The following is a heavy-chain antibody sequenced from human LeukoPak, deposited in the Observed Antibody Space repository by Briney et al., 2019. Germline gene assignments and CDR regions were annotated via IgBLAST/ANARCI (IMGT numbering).Heavy chain of an antibody. Sequence: GGSLRLSCAASGFTVSSNYMSWVRQAPGKGLEWVSVIYSGGSTYYADSVKGRFTISRDNSKNTLYLQMNSLRAEDTAVYYCARHTSSTDYYSAFDFWGQGTMVTISS. CDR3: ARHTSSTDYYSAFDF. V-gene: IGHV3-53*01. CDR1: GFTVSSNY. J-gene: IGHJ3*01. D-gene: IGHD2-2*01. CDR2: IYSGGST.